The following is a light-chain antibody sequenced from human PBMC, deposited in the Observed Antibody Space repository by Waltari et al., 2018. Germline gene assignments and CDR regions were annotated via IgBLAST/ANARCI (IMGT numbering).Light chain of an antibody. CDR2: GNT. CDR1: STNIGAPFD. J-gene: IGLJ2*01. V-gene: IGLV1-40*01. Sequence: QSVLTQPPSVSGAPGQRVPISCTGTSTNIGAPFDVHWYQVLPGTPPQVFLQGNTNRPPGVPDRFSGSRSGTSASLAITGLQAEDEADYYCQSYDSSLGGSLFGGGTKLTVL. CDR3: QSYDSSLGGSL.